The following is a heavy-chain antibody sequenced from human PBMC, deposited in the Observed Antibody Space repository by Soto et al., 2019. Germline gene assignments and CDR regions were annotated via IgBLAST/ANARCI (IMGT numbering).Heavy chain of an antibody. CDR1: GFIFGDYA. CDR3: SRIPRNRRGDPFDR. Sequence: EEQLVESGGGLAEPGRSLRLSCSGFGFIFGDYALSWFRQTPGKGLECVGFIRSVRYGGTADYAASVKGRFTIYRDDSRSVAYLEMNSLRNDDSGVYFCSRIPRNRRGDPFDRWGQGTLVTVSS. CDR2: IRSVRYGGTA. D-gene: IGHD2-21*02. J-gene: IGHJ5*02. V-gene: IGHV3-49*03.